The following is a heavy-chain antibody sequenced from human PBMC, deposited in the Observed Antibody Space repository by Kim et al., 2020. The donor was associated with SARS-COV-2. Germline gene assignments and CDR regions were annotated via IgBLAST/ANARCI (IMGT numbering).Heavy chain of an antibody. J-gene: IGHJ6*02. CDR2: IYYSGST. CDR3: ARDRVVHASGTFSYYGMDV. Sequence: SETLSLTCTVSGGSINNYHWSWIRQPPGKGLEWLGHIYYSGSTNYNSALKSRVTISIDTSKNQFSLKRTSVTTADTAVYYCARDRVVHASGTFSYYGMDVWGQGTTVTVSS. V-gene: IGHV4-59*01. D-gene: IGHD3-10*01. CDR1: GGSINNYH.